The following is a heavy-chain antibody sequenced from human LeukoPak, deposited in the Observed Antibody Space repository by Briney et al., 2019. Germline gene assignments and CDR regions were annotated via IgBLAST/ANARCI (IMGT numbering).Heavy chain of an antibody. J-gene: IGHJ6*02. D-gene: IGHD2-15*01. V-gene: IGHV1-18*01. Sequence: GASVKVSCKASGYTFTSYGISWVRQAPGQGLEWMGWISAYNGNTNYAQKLQGRVTMTTDTSTSTAYMELRSLRSDDTAVYYCAREGVVAATWIDYYYGMDVWGQGTTVTVSS. CDR3: AREGVVAATWIDYYYGMDV. CDR1: GYTFTSYG. CDR2: ISAYNGNT.